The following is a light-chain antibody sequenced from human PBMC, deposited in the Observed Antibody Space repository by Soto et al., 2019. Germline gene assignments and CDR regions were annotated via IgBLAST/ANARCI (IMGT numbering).Light chain of an antibody. CDR1: SSDLGSYNL. V-gene: IGLV2-14*02. CDR2: EVN. J-gene: IGLJ1*01. CDR3: SSYSDSGTLVL. Sequence: QSVLTQPTSVSGSPGQSITVSCTGTSSDLGSYNLVSWYQQHPGKAPKLLLYEVNNRPSGASNRFSGSKSGITAYLTISGLQAEDDADYFCSSYSDSGTLVLFGTGTKVTVL.